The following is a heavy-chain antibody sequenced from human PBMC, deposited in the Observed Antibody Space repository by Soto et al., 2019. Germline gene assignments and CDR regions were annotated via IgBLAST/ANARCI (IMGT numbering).Heavy chain of an antibody. V-gene: IGHV3-73*01. CDR1: GFAFSGST. CDR2: IRSKANSFAT. CDR3: FRENYFSYHGMDV. J-gene: IGHJ6*02. Sequence: PXGSLRLSGAGSGFAFSGSTIHLVRQASGKGLEWVGRIRSKANSFATAYAASVKGRFIISRDDSKATAYLQMNSLKIEDTAVYYCFRENYFSYHGMDVWGQGTTVTV.